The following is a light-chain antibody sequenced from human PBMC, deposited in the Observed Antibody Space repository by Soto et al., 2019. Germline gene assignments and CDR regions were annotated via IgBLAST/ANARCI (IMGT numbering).Light chain of an antibody. CDR3: QQRSNWPRT. V-gene: IGKV3-11*01. J-gene: IGKJ2*01. CDR2: DAS. Sequence: EIVLTQSPATLSLSPGERATLSCRASQSVGSSLAWFQHKPGQAPRLLIYDASNRATGIPARFSGSGSGTDFTLTISSLEPEDLAFYYCQQRSNWPRTFGQGTKLEIK. CDR1: QSVGSS.